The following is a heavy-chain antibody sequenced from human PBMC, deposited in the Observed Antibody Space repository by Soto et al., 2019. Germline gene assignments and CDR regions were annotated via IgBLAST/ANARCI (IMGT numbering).Heavy chain of an antibody. CDR1: GFTFDDYA. CDR3: AKSSSSSWYTEMFDY. J-gene: IGHJ4*02. D-gene: IGHD6-13*01. CDR2: ISWNSGSI. V-gene: IGHV3-9*01. Sequence: ESGGGLVQPGRSLRLSCAASGFTFDDYAMHWVRQAPGKGLEWVSGISWNSGSIGYADSVKGRFTISRDNAKNSLYLQMNSLRAEDTALYYCAKSSSSSWYTEMFDYWGQGTLVTVSS.